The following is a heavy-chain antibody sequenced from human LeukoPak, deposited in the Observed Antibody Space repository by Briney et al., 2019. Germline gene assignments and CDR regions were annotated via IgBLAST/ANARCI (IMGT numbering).Heavy chain of an antibody. Sequence: GGSLRLSCAASGFTFSSYSMNWVRQAPGKGPEWVSYISSSSSTIYYADSVKGRFTISRDNAKNSLYLQMNSLRAEDTAVYYCARDHLSTAVTNPLDYWGQGTLVTVSS. D-gene: IGHD4-17*01. CDR3: ARDHLSTAVTNPLDY. CDR1: GFTFSSYS. J-gene: IGHJ4*02. CDR2: ISSSSSTI. V-gene: IGHV3-48*01.